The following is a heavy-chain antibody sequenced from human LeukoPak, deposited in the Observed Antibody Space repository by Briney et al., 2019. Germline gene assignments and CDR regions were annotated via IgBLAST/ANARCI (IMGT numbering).Heavy chain of an antibody. CDR3: ARDLYSSSWYKF. Sequence: SETLSLTCTVSGYSITSGYYWGWIRQPPGKGLEWIASIYHSGSTYYNPSLKSRVTISVDTSKNQFSLKLSSVTAADTAVYYCARDLYSSSWYKFWGQGTLVTVSS. CDR2: IYHSGST. CDR1: GYSITSGYY. V-gene: IGHV4-38-2*02. J-gene: IGHJ4*02. D-gene: IGHD6-13*01.